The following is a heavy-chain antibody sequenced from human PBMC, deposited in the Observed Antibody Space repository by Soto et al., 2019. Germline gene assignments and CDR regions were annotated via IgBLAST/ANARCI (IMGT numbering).Heavy chain of an antibody. CDR2: IVSGGST. V-gene: IGHV3-66*01. D-gene: IGHD3-22*01. CDR3: ARDLVRSSGPDY. J-gene: IGHJ4*02. Sequence: GGSLRLSCAASGFTVSSNYMSWVRQAPGKGLEWVSVIVSGGSTFYADSVKGRFTISRDNSKNTLYLQMNSLRAEDTAVYYCARDLVRSSGPDYWGQGTLVTVSS. CDR1: GFTVSSNY.